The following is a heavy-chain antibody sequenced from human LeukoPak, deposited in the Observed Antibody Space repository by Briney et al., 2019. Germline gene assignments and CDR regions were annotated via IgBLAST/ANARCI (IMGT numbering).Heavy chain of an antibody. V-gene: IGHV1-8*01. CDR2: MNPNSGNT. CDR3: ARVGRHRAAALYYFDY. J-gene: IGHJ4*02. CDR1: GYTFTSYD. Sequence: ASGKVSCKASGYTFTSYDINWVRQATGQGLEWMGWMNPNSGNTGYAQKFQGRVTMTRNTSISTAYMELSSLRSEDTAVYYCARVGRHRAAALYYFDYWGQGTLVTVSS. D-gene: IGHD6-13*01.